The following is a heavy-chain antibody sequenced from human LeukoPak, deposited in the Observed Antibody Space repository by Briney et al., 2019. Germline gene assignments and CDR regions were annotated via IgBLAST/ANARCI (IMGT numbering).Heavy chain of an antibody. J-gene: IGHJ1*01. CDR2: ISGSGGST. CDR1: GLTFSSYA. Sequence: GGSLRLSCAASGLTFSSYAMSWVRQAPGKGLEWVSAISGSGGSTYYADSVKGRFTISRDNSKNTLYLQMNSLRAEDTAVYYCANAEEVGVAGGYFQHWGQGTLVTVSS. CDR3: ANAEEVGVAGGYFQH. D-gene: IGHD2-15*01. V-gene: IGHV3-23*01.